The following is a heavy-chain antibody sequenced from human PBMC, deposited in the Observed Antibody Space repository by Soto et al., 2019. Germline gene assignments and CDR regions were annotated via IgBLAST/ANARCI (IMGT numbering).Heavy chain of an antibody. V-gene: IGHV4-30-2*01. CDR2: IYQSGVT. CDR1: GGSYSMSTVS. D-gene: IGHD6-19*01. CDR3: AGMPYTSGLRFDP. Sequence: TLSLTCHMSGGSYSMSTVSWSWLRQPPGKALQWIGFIYQSGVTSYNPSLASRVSISLDRSNNQRSLKLKSVTAADTAVYFCAGMPYTSGLRFDPWGPGTLVTVSS. J-gene: IGHJ5*02.